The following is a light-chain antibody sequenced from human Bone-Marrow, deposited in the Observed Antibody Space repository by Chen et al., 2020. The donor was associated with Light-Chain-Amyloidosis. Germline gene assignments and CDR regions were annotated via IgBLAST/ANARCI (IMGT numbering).Light chain of an antibody. V-gene: IGLV2-14*01. Sequence: QSALTQPASVSGSPGQSITISCTGTSSDVGGDNHVSWYQQHPDKAPKLMIYEVPNRPSWVPDRFSGSNSDKTASLTISGLQTEDEADYFCSSYTITNTLVFGSGTRVTVL. CDR2: EVP. CDR1: SSDVGGDNH. J-gene: IGLJ1*01. CDR3: SSYTITNTLV.